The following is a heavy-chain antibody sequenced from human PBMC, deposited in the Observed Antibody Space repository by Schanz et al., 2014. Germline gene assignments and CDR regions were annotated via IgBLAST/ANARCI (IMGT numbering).Heavy chain of an antibody. CDR1: GASISGSSDY. V-gene: IGHV4-39*01. J-gene: IGHJ3*02. CDR2: IYYTGTT. D-gene: IGHD4-4*01. CDR3: ARRDNYLSAFDI. Sequence: QLQLQESGPGLVKPSETLSLTCTVSGASISGSSDYWGWIRQSPGKGLEWIGNIYYTGTTYYNPPLKSRVSISVDTPKTQSPLNLPSLTAADTAVFYCARRDNYLSAFDIWGQGTMVTVSS.